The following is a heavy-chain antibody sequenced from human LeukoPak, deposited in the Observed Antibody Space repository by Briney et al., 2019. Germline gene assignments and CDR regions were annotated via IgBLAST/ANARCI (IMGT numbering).Heavy chain of an antibody. CDR1: GITLSNYG. CDR2: IKQDGSEK. J-gene: IGHJ4*02. D-gene: IGHD5-18*01. V-gene: IGHV3-7*01. CDR3: AREVDTAMAFDY. Sequence: GGSLRLSCAVSGITLSNYGMSWVRQAPGKGLDWVANIKQDGSEKYYVDSVKGRLTISRDNAKNSLYLQMHSLRAEDTAVHYCAREVDTAMAFDYWGQGTLVTVSS.